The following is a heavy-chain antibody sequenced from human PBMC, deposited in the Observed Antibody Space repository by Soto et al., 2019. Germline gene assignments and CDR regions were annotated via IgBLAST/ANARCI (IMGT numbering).Heavy chain of an antibody. CDR1: GGSIDSGAFS. CDR2: VTHSWTA. J-gene: IGHJ4*02. D-gene: IGHD6-19*01. V-gene: IGHV4-30-2*01. Sequence: SETLSLTCAVSGGSIDSGAFSLSWIRQPPGKGLEWIGYVTHSWTAYSTPSLNGRLTLSVDSSQRQFSLKLTSVTAADSAFYYCARIHWAHSSRDYWGRGILVTVSS. CDR3: ARIHWAHSSRDY.